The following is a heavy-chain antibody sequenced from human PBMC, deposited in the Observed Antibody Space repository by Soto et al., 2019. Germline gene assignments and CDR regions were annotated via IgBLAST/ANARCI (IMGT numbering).Heavy chain of an antibody. CDR2: IRNKAKGYTT. CDR1: GFTFSDHY. V-gene: IGHV3-72*01. Sequence: LRLSCAASGFTFSDHYMDWVRQAPGKGLEWVGRIRNKAKGYTTDYAASVKGRFAISREDSKNSLYLQMNTLKTEDTAVYYCVRGPDSGHASWSYWGQGTLVTVSS. D-gene: IGHD5-12*01. J-gene: IGHJ4*02. CDR3: VRGPDSGHASWSY.